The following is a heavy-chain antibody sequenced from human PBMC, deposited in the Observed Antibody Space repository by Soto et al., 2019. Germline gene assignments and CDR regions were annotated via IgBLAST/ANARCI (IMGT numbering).Heavy chain of an antibody. CDR2: IYYSGST. J-gene: IGHJ4*02. V-gene: IGHV4-59*08. CDR1: GGSISSYD. Sequence: SETLCLPWTVAGGSISSYDGSWIRQPPGKGLEWIGYIYYSGSTNYNPSLNSRVTMSVETSENQFSLKLSSVTAADTAVYYCQIEVRGLSNLGIAHWGQGALVTVSS. CDR3: QIEVRGLSNLGIAH. D-gene: IGHD3-10*01.